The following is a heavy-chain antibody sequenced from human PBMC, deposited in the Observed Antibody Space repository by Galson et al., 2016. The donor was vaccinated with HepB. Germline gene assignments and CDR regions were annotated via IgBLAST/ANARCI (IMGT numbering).Heavy chain of an antibody. CDR2: ICGRCGDM. D-gene: IGHD3-3*01. V-gene: IGHV3-23*01. CDR3: ARSPPWSGYFDS. Sequence: SLRLSCAASGFTFDKYGMTWFRQAPGKGLEWVSTICGRCGDMDYADSVKGRFTISRGDSKNTLYLHMNSLRVEDTAIYYCARSPPWSGYFDSWGQGTLVTVSS. CDR1: GFTFDKYG. J-gene: IGHJ4*02.